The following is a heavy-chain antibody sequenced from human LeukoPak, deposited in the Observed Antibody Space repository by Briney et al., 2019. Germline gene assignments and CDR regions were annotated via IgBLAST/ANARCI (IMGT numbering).Heavy chain of an antibody. Sequence: GSLRLSFAASGVTVSSNYISWVRQAPGKGLELGPGIYSGGSTYYADSVKGRFTISRHNSKNTLYLQMNSLRAEDTAVYYCARSFLQLWDEFYFDYWGQGTLVTVSS. CDR1: GVTVSSNY. J-gene: IGHJ4*02. D-gene: IGHD5-18*01. V-gene: IGHV3-53*04. CDR2: IYSGGST. CDR3: ARSFLQLWDEFYFDY.